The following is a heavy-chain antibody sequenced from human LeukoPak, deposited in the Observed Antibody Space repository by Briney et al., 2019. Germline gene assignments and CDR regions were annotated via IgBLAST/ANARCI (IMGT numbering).Heavy chain of an antibody. CDR3: AREADIVVVVAATPHAFDI. CDR1: GGTFSSYA. J-gene: IGHJ3*02. D-gene: IGHD2-15*01. V-gene: IGHV1-69*05. Sequence: GASVKVSCEASGGTFSSYAISWVRQAPGQGLEWMGGIIPIFGTANCAQKFQGRVTITTDESTSTAYMELSSLRSEDTAVYYCAREADIVVVVAATPHAFDIWGQGTMVTVSS. CDR2: IIPIFGTA.